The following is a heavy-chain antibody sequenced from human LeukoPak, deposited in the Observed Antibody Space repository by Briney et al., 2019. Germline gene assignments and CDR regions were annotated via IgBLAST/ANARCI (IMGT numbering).Heavy chain of an antibody. V-gene: IGHV1-46*01. D-gene: IGHD3-10*01. J-gene: IGHJ6*04. CDR3: ARDVREYYGSGSYYYYGMDV. CDR2: INPSGGST. CDR1: GYTFTSYY. Sequence: ASVKVSCKASGYTFTSYYMHWVRQAPGQGLERMGIINPSGGSTSYAQKFQGRVTMTRDTSTSTVYMELSSLRSEDTAVYYCARDVREYYGSGSYYYYGMDVWGKGTTVTVSS.